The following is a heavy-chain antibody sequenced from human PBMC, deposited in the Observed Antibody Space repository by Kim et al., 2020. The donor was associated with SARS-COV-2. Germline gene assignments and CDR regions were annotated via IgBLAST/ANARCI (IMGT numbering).Heavy chain of an antibody. D-gene: IGHD4-17*01. Sequence: GGSLRLSCAASGFTFDDYAMHWVRQAPGKGLEWVSLISGDGGSTYYADSVKGRFTISRDNSKNSLYLQMNSLRTEDTALYYCAKGLTQDYGDSPLKYYYYGMDVWGQGTTVTVSS. J-gene: IGHJ6*02. CDR2: ISGDGGST. V-gene: IGHV3-43*02. CDR1: GFTFDDYA. CDR3: AKGLTQDYGDSPLKYYYYGMDV.